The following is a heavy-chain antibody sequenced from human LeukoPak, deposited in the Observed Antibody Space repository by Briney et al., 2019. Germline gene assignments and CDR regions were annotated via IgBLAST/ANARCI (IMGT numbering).Heavy chain of an antibody. CDR3: ARVRYDSSGYLLYYYYDMDV. J-gene: IGHJ6*02. V-gene: IGHV1-69*04. Sequence: ASVKVSCKASGGTFNSYAISWVRQAPGQGLEWMGRIIPIFGIANYAQKFQGRVTITADKSTSTAYMELSSLRSEDTAEYYCARVRYDSSGYLLYYYYDMDVWGQGTTVTVSS. D-gene: IGHD3-22*01. CDR2: IIPIFGIA. CDR1: GGTFNSYA.